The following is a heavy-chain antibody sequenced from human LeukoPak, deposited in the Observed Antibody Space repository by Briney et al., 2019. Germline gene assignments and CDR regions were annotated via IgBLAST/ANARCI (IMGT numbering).Heavy chain of an antibody. J-gene: IGHJ4*02. CDR3: AAWVAGSGSYPDY. Sequence: PGGSLRLSCAASGFTFSDYYMSWIRQAPGKGLEWVSYISSSRSYTNYADSVKGRFTISRDNAKNSLYLQMNSLRAEDTAVYYCAAWVAGSGSYPDYRGQGTLVTVSS. CDR2: ISSSRSYT. V-gene: IGHV3-11*06. CDR1: GFTFSDYY. D-gene: IGHD3-10*01.